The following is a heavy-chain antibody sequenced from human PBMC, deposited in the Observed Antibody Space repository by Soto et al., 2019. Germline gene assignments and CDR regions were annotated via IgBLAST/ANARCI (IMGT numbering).Heavy chain of an antibody. CDR1: GFTVSSHY. CDR2: IYSGGST. J-gene: IGHJ3*02. V-gene: IGHV3-53*01. CDR3: ARDRGYSYGSTHAFDI. D-gene: IGHD5-18*01. Sequence: EVQLVESGGGLIQPGGSLRLSCAASGFTVSSHYMSWVRQAPGKGLEWVSVIYSGGSTYYADSVKGRFTISRDNSKNTLYLQMNSLRAEDTAVYYCARDRGYSYGSTHAFDIWGQGTMVTVSS.